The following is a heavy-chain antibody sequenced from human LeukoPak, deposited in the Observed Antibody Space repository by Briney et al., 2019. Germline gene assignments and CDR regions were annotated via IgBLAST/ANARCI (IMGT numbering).Heavy chain of an antibody. CDR3: ARQVLAAGSADY. Sequence: SETLSLTCAVYSGSLSGYYWSWIRQPPGRGLEWIGEINRSGSANYNPSPKSRVTVSVDRSKNLFSLNLSSVTAADTAVYYCARQVLAAGSADYWGQGTLVTVSS. J-gene: IGHJ4*02. V-gene: IGHV4-34*01. CDR2: INRSGSA. CDR1: SGSLSGYY. D-gene: IGHD6-13*01.